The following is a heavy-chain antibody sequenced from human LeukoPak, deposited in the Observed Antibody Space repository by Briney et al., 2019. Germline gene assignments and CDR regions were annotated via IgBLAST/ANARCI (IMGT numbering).Heavy chain of an antibody. V-gene: IGHV3-15*01. CDR3: TTGVYYYYYMDV. J-gene: IGHJ6*03. D-gene: IGHD3-10*01. CDR1: GFTFSNAW. Sequence: PGGSLRLSCAASGFTFSNAWMSWVRQAPGKGLEWVGRIKSKTDGGTTDYAAPVKGRFTISRDDSKNTLYLQMNSLKTEDTAVYYCTTGVYYYYYMDVWGKGTTVTVSS. CDR2: IKSKTDGGTT.